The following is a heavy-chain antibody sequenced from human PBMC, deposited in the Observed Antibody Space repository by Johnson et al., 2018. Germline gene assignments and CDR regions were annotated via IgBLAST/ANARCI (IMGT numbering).Heavy chain of an antibody. J-gene: IGHJ6*02. CDR2: IVVGSGDA. CDR1: GPTFPSSA. D-gene: IGHD5-12*01. Sequence: QLVESGPEVKKPGTSVKVSCEASGPTFPSSAVQWVRQARGQRLEWIGWIVVGSGDANYGQIFEERVTITTDRSTWSVYMELSSLRSEETAVYYCAGGATMVNAAEYYFNMDVWGQGTTVIVSS. V-gene: IGHV1-58*03. CDR3: AGGATMVNAAEYYFNMDV.